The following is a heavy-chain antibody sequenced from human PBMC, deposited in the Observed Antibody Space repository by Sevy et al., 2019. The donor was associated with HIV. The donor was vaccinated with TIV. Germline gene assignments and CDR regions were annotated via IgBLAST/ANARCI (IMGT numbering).Heavy chain of an antibody. CDR3: AKGGPNSGYDYYFDY. J-gene: IGHJ4*02. Sequence: GGSLRLSCAASGFTFSNYAMHWVRQAPGKGLAWVALIWYDGSKIFYADSVKGRFTISRDNSESTLYLHMNSLRAEDTALVRCAKGGPNSGYDYYFDYWGQGTLVTVSS. CDR1: GFTFSNYA. V-gene: IGHV3-33*06. CDR2: IWYDGSKI. D-gene: IGHD5-12*01.